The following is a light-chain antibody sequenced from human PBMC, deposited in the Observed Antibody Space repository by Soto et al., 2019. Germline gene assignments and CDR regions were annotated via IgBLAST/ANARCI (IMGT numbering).Light chain of an antibody. Sequence: VVLTQSPATLSVSPGERATLSCRASENINTYLAWYQQKPGQAPRLLIYDASNRATGIPARFSGSGSGTDFTLTISSLEPEDFAVYYCQQRSNWPPYTFGQGTKLEIK. CDR1: ENINTY. CDR3: QQRSNWPPYT. J-gene: IGKJ2*01. V-gene: IGKV3-11*01. CDR2: DAS.